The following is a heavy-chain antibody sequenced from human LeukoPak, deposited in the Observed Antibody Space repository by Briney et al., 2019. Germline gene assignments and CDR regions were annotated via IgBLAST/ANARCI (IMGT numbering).Heavy chain of an antibody. CDR3: ARDQRGPDY. J-gene: IGHJ4*02. V-gene: IGHV3-7*05. CDR1: GFSFSSSW. D-gene: IGHD3-10*01. Sequence: GGSLRLSCAASGFSFSSSWMSWVRQTPGKGLEWVANIKPDGSDKYYVDSVKGRFTISRDNAKNSLYLQMNSLRAEDTAMYYCARDQRGPDYWDQGTLVTVSS. CDR2: IKPDGSDK.